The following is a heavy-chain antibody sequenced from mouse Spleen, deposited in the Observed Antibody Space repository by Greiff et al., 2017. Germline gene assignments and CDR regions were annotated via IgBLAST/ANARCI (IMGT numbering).Heavy chain of an antibody. V-gene: IGHV1-18*01. CDR2: INPNNGGT. CDR1: GYTFTDYN. CDR3: AREGLYYYGSSLIFDY. Sequence: EVQLQESGPELVKPGASVKIPCKASGYTFTDYNMDWVKQSPGKSLEWIGDINPNNGGTIYNQKFKGKATLTVDKSSSTAYMELRSLTSEDTAVYYCAREGLYYYGSSLIFDYWGQGTTLTVSS. J-gene: IGHJ2*01. D-gene: IGHD1-1*01.